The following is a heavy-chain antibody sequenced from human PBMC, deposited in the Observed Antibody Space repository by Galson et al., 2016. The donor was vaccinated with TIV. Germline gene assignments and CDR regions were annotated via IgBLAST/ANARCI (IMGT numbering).Heavy chain of an antibody. CDR3: VRKATSGGYVFDI. CDR2: ICHTETT. D-gene: IGHD5-12*01. J-gene: IGHJ3*02. Sequence: SETLSLTCAVSGYSISSGYYWGWVRQPPGKGLEWLGNICHTETTYYNPSLESRVSISVDTSKNQFSLRLSSVTAADTAVYYLVRKATSGGYVFDIWGQGTMVTVSS. CDR1: GYSISSGYY. V-gene: IGHV4-38-2*01.